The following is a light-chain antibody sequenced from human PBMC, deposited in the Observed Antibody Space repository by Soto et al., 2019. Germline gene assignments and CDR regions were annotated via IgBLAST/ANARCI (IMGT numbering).Light chain of an antibody. Sequence: QSALTQPASVSGAPGQSITISCTGTSSDVGGYNHVSWYQQHPGKAPKLIIYDVSNRPSGVSNRFSCSKSGNTASLTISGLHADDEADYYCSSYTSSSTLYVFGTGTKLTVL. J-gene: IGLJ1*01. V-gene: IGLV2-14*01. CDR3: SSYTSSSTLYV. CDR1: SSDVGGYNH. CDR2: DVS.